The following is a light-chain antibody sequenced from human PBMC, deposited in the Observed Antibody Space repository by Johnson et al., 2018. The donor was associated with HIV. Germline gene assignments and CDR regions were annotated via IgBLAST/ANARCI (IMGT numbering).Light chain of an antibody. CDR2: DNN. Sequence: QSVLTQPPSVSAAPGQKVTISCSGSSSNIGNNYVSWYQQLPGTAPKPLIYDNNKRPSGIPDRFSGPKSGTPATLGITGLQTGDDADYYCGTWDSSLSGVFGTGTKVTVL. CDR3: GTWDSSLSGV. CDR1: SSNIGNNY. J-gene: IGLJ1*01. V-gene: IGLV1-51*01.